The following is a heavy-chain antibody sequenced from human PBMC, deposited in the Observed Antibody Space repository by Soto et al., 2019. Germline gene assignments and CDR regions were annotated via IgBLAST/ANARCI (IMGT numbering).Heavy chain of an antibody. CDR1: GGSISSYY. CDR3: ARDQTTPHLNYDILTGYYTGRWFDS. CDR2: IYYSGST. D-gene: IGHD3-9*01. J-gene: IGHJ5*01. V-gene: IGHV4-59*01. Sequence: ETLSLTCTVSGGSISSYYWSWIRRPPGKGLEWIGYIYYSGSTNYNPSLKSRVTISVDTSKNQFSLKLSSVTAADTAVYHCARDQTTPHLNYDILTGYYTGRWFDSWGQGTLVTVAS.